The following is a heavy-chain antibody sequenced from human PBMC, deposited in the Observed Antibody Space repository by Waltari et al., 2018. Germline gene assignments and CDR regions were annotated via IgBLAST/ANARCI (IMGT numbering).Heavy chain of an antibody. V-gene: IGHV3-23*01. Sequence: EVQLLASGGGLVQPGGSLRLSCAASGFTCSSYAMSWVRQAQGKGLEWVSAISGSGGSTYYADSVKGRFTSSRDNSKNTLYLQMNSPRAEDTAVYYCAKYGSGLDYWGQGTLVTVSS. J-gene: IGHJ4*02. D-gene: IGHD6-19*01. CDR3: AKYGSGLDY. CDR1: GFTCSSYA. CDR2: ISGSGGST.